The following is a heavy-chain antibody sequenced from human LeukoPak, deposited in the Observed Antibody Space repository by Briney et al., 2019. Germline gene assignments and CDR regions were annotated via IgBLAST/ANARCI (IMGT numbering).Heavy chain of an antibody. V-gene: IGHV4-39*01. J-gene: IGHJ4*02. CDR1: GGSISSSSYY. Sequence: SETLSLTCTVSGGSISSSSYYWGWIRQPPGKGLEWIGTIYYSGSIYYTPSLKSRVTISVDTSKNQFSLKLSSVTATDTAVYYCARQGPTYGDYEGYFDYLGQGTLVTVSS. CDR3: ARQGPTYGDYEGYFDY. D-gene: IGHD4-17*01. CDR2: IYYSGSI.